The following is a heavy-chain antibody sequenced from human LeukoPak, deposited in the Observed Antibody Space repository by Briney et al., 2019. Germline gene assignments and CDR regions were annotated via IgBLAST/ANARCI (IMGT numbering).Heavy chain of an antibody. CDR2: INPNSGGT. J-gene: IGHJ6*02. V-gene: IGHV1-2*02. CDR1: GYTFTGYY. CDR3: ARDCSSTSYYYYGMDV. D-gene: IGHD2-2*01. Sequence: ASVKGSCKASGYTFTGYYMHWVRQAPGQGLEWMGWINPNSGGTNYAQKFQGRVTMTRDTSISTAYMELSRLRSDDTAVYYCARDCSSTSYYYYGMDVWGQGTTVTVSS.